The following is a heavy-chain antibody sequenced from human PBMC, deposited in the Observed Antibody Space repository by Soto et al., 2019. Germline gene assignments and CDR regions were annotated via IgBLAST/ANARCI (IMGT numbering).Heavy chain of an antibody. CDR1: GFPFTTYG. Sequence: AGGSLRLSCAASGFPFTTYGMHWVRQAPGKGLEWVAGIWANGINKYYADSVRGRFTISRDNSKNTLDLQMNYLRAEDTALYYCVRERGPFDAFDICRQQTMFTISS. V-gene: IGHV3-33*01. CDR2: IWANGINK. J-gene: IGHJ3*02. CDR3: VRERGPFDAFDI.